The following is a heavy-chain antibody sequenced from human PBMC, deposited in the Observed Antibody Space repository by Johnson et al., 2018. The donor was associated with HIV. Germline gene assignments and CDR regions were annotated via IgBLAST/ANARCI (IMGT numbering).Heavy chain of an antibody. J-gene: IGHJ3*02. CDR1: GFTFSSYG. CDR2: IWHDGRDV. V-gene: IGHV3-33*03. D-gene: IGHD5-12*01. Sequence: QVQLVESGGGVVQPGTSLRLSCAASGFTFSSYGIHWVRQAPGKGLEWVAFIWHDGRDVYYADSVKGRFTVSRDNSKNAVYLQMNSLGAGDTAVYYWAKDQHGRLVPTVMRDDAFDIWGQGTMVTVSS. CDR3: AKDQHGRLVPTVMRDDAFDI.